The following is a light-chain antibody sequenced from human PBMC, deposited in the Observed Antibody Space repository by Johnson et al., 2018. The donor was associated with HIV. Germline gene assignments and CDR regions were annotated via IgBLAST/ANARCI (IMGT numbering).Light chain of an antibody. Sequence: VLTQPPSVSAAPGQKVTIPCSGSSSNIGKNHVSWHQQFPGTAPKLPAYEDDKRPSDLPDRFSGSTSGTSATLAITGLQPGDAHACHCGTWDSNRSVDLFLGTGTKFTVL. CDR3: GTWDSNRSVDLF. V-gene: IGLV1-51*02. CDR1: SSNIGKNH. J-gene: IGLJ1*01. CDR2: EDD.